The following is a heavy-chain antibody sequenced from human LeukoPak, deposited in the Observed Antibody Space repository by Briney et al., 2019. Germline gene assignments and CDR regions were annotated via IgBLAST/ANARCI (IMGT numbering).Heavy chain of an antibody. D-gene: IGHD4-17*01. CDR1: GXTFSAYS. V-gene: IGHV3-48*02. J-gene: IGHJ4*02. CDR3: VGGDYAQY. CDR2: ITTSSTTI. Sequence: PGGSLRLSCAASGXTFSAYSVNWVRQAPGKGLEWVSYITTSSTTIYYADSVKGRFTISRDSAKNSLYLEMNSLRDEDTAVYYCVGGDYAQYWGQGTLVTVSS.